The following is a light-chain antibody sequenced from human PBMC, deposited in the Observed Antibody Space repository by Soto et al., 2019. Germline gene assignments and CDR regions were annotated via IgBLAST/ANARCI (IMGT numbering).Light chain of an antibody. V-gene: IGKV3-20*01. J-gene: IGKJ1*01. CDR2: GAS. Sequence: EIVLTQSPGTLSLSPGERATLSCRASQSVSSSYLAWYQQKPGQAPRLLIYGASSRATGIPDRFSGSGSGTDFTLTISRLEPEDFGLYYCHQYNNFWTFGQGTKVDIK. CDR1: QSVSSSY. CDR3: HQYNNFWT.